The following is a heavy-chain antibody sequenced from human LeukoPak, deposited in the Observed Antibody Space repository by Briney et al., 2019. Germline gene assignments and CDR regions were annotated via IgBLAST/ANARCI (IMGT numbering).Heavy chain of an antibody. Sequence: GGSLRLSCAASGFTFSSYSMNWVRQAPGKGLEWVSSISSSSSYIYYADSVKGRFTISRDNAKNSLYLQMNSLRAEDTAVYYCASGCSSTNCYRGRDYWGQGTLVTVSS. CDR2: ISSSSSYI. CDR1: GFTFSSYS. V-gene: IGHV3-21*01. D-gene: IGHD2-2*01. CDR3: ASGCSSTNCYRGRDY. J-gene: IGHJ4*02.